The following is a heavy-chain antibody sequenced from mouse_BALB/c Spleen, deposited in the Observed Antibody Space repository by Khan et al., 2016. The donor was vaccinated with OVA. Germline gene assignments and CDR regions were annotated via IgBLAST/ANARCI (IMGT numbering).Heavy chain of an antibody. J-gene: IGHJ2*01. CDR2: IDPYNGGT. Sequence: VQLQQSGPELVKPGASVKVSCKASGYSFTDYNMFWVKQSHGKSLEWIGYIDPYNGGTSYNQKFKGKATLTVDKSSSTAFMHLSSLTSEDSAVFVCARKDYYGSSYYLDDWGQGTTLTVSS. CDR3: ARKDYYGSSYYLDD. D-gene: IGHD1-1*01. V-gene: IGHV1S135*01. CDR1: GYSFTDYN.